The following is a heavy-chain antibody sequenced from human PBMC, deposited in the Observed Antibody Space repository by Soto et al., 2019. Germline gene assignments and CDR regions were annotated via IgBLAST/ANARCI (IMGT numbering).Heavy chain of an antibody. CDR2: INHSGST. D-gene: IGHD3-16*01. CDR3: ARQRVGSMIYYYYMDV. V-gene: IGHV4-34*01. Sequence: SETLSLTCAVYGGSFSGYYWSWIRQPPGKGLEWNGEINHSGSTNYNPSLKSRVTISVDTSKNQFSLKLSSVTAADTAVYYCARQRVGSMIYYYYMDVWGKGTTVTVSS. J-gene: IGHJ6*03. CDR1: GGSFSGYY.